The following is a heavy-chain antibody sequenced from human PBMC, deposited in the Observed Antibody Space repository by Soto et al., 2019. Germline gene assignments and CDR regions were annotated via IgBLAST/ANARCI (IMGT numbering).Heavy chain of an antibody. CDR1: GGSISSGDYY. CDR3: ARAHDDILTGYQSLLFDY. CDR2: IYYSGGT. D-gene: IGHD3-9*01. Sequence: QVQLQESGPGLVKPSQTLSLTCTVSGGSISSGDYYWSWIRQPPGKGLEWIGYIYYSGGTYYNPSLKSRVTISVDTSKNQFSLKLSSVTAADTAVYYCARAHDDILTGYQSLLFDYWGQGTLVTVSS. V-gene: IGHV4-30-4*01. J-gene: IGHJ4*02.